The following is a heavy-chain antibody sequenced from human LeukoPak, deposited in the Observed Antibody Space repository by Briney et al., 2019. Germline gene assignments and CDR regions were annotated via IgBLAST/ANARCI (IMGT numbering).Heavy chain of an antibody. V-gene: IGHV1-69*10. CDR3: ARGEGYCSSTSCYSYGMDV. D-gene: IGHD2-2*02. CDR2: IIPILGTA. J-gene: IGHJ6*02. Sequence: SVKVSCKASGGTFSSYAISWVRQAPGQGLEWMGGIIPILGTANYAQKFQGRVTMTRNTSISTAYMELSSLRSEDTAVYYCARGEGYCSSTSCYSYGMDVWGQGTTVTVSS. CDR1: GGTFSSYA.